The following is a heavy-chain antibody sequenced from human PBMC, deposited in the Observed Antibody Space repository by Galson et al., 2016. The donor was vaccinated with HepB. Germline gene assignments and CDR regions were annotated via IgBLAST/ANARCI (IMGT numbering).Heavy chain of an antibody. CDR2: INHSGNT. J-gene: IGHJ5*02. CDR3: AREVDSKFGQYNWFDP. D-gene: IGHD3/OR15-3a*01. CDR1: GGSFSGYY. Sequence: SETLSLTCAVNGGSFSGYYWSWIRQPPGKGLKWIVEINHSGNTNYNPSLESRVTISADTSNNKFSLKVTSVTAADTGIYYCAREVDSKFGQYNWFDPWGQGTLVTVAS. V-gene: IGHV4-34*01.